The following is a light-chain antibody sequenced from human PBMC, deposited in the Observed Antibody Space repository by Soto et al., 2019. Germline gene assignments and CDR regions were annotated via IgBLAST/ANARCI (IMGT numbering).Light chain of an antibody. J-gene: IGLJ3*02. CDR2: AVS. Sequence: QSVLTQPASVSGSPGQSITISCTGTSSDVGAYNYVSWYQQHPGKAPKLMIYAVSNRPSGVSNRFSGSKSGNTASLTISGLQAEDDADYYCSSYTSRSTVVFGGGTKLTVL. CDR1: SSDVGAYNY. V-gene: IGLV2-14*01. CDR3: SSYTSRSTVV.